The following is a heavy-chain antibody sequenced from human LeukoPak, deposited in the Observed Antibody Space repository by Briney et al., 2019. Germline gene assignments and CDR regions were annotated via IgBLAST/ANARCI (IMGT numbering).Heavy chain of an antibody. Sequence: SVKVSCKASGGTLSSYAISWVRQAPGQGLEWMGGIIPIFGTANYAQKFQGRVTITADESTSTAYMELSSLRSEDTAVYYCARDLLGCSSTSCYRALGAFDIWGQGTMVTVSS. CDR2: IIPIFGTA. D-gene: IGHD2-2*02. CDR1: GGTLSSYA. V-gene: IGHV1-69*13. J-gene: IGHJ3*02. CDR3: ARDLLGCSSTSCYRALGAFDI.